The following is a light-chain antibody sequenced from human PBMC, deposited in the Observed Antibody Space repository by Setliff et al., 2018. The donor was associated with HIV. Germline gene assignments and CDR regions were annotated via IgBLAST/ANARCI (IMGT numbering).Light chain of an antibody. CDR3: SSYTSSSTWV. CDR1: SSDVGSYNL. J-gene: IGLJ3*02. V-gene: IGLV2-14*02. Sequence: SALAQPASVSGSPGQSITISCTGTSSDVGSYNLVSWYQQHPGKAPKVMIYEVTKRPSGVSNRFSGSKSGNAASLTISGLQAEDEADYYCSSYTSSSTWVFGGGTKVTVL. CDR2: EVT.